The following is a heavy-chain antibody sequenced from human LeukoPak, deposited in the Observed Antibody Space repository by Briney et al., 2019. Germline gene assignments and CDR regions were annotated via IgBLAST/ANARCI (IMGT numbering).Heavy chain of an antibody. CDR1: GGTFSSYA. V-gene: IGHV1-69*04. CDR3: ARVRIIAPRSGLWFGESDY. CDR2: IIPILGIA. Sequence: ASVKVSCKASGGTFSSYAISWVRQAPGQGLEWMGRIIPILGIANYAQKFQGRVTITADKSTSTAYMELSSLRSEDTAVYYCARVRIIAPRSGLWFGESDYWGQGTLVTVSS. J-gene: IGHJ4*02. D-gene: IGHD3-10*01.